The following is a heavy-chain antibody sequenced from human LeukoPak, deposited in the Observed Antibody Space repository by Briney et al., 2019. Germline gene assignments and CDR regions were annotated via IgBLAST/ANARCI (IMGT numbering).Heavy chain of an antibody. V-gene: IGHV3-15*01. Sequence: PGGSLRLSCAASGFTFSNAWMSWVRQAPGKGLEWVGRIKSKTDGGTTDYAAPVKGRFTISRDDSKNTLYLQINSLKTEDTAVYYCTTDPGVPLVGATNYYYGMDVWGQGTTVTVSS. CDR1: GFTFSNAW. CDR2: IKSKTDGGTT. CDR3: TTDPGVPLVGATNYYYGMDV. J-gene: IGHJ6*02. D-gene: IGHD1-26*01.